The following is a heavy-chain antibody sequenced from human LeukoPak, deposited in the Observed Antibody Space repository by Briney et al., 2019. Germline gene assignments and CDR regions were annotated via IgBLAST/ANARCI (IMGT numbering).Heavy chain of an antibody. J-gene: IGHJ4*02. CDR3: ARVVRNYGNFYYFDY. Sequence: SETLSLTCTVSGGSISSGNHYWAWIRQPPGKGLEWIGSIYYIGTSDYNPSLKSRVTISIETSNNQFSLKLSSVTAADTAVYYCARVVRNYGNFYYFDYWGQGSLVTVSS. D-gene: IGHD1-7*01. V-gene: IGHV4-39*07. CDR1: GGSISSGNHY. CDR2: IYYIGTS.